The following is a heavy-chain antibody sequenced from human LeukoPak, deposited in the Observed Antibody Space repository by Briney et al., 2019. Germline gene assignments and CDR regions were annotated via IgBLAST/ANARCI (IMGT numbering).Heavy chain of an antibody. CDR2: IYYSGST. D-gene: IGHD3-10*01. Sequence: SETLSLTCTVSGGSISSYYWSWFRQPPGKGLEWIGYIYYSGSTNYNPSLKSRVTISVDTSKNQFSLKLSSVTAADAAVYYCARGNYYYGSGNYYPFDYWGQGALVTVST. V-gene: IGHV4-59*08. J-gene: IGHJ4*02. CDR3: ARGNYYYGSGNYYPFDY. CDR1: GGSISSYY.